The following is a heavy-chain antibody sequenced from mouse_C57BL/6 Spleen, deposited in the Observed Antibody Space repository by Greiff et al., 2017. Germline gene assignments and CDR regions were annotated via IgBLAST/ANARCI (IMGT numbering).Heavy chain of an antibody. J-gene: IGHJ2*01. D-gene: IGHD1-1*01. CDR1: GYTFTDYN. Sequence: VQLQQSGPELVKPGASVKMSCKASGYTFTDYNMHWVKPSHGKSLEWIGYINPNNGGTSYNQKFKGKATLTVNKSSSTAYMELRSLTSEDSAVYYCARDYGSTNLDYWGQGTTLTVSS. CDR3: ARDYGSTNLDY. V-gene: IGHV1-22*01. CDR2: INPNNGGT.